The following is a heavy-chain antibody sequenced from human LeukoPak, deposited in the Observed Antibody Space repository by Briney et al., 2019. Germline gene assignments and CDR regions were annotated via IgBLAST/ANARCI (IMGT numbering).Heavy chain of an antibody. CDR3: ARDPGHSYGYSFDY. V-gene: IGHV3-21*01. CDR2: ISSSSSYI. J-gene: IGHJ4*02. Sequence: GGSLRLSCAASGFTVSSNYMSWVRQAPGKGLEWVSSISSSSSYIYYADSVKGRFTISRDNAKNSLYLQMNSLRAEDTAVYYCARDPGHSYGYSFDYWGQGTLVTVSS. CDR1: GFTVSSNY. D-gene: IGHD5-18*01.